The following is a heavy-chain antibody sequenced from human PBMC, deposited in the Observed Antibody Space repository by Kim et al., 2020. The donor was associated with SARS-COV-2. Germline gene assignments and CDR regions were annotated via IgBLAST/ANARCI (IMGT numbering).Heavy chain of an antibody. D-gene: IGHD3-10*01. CDR2: IIPIFGTA. V-gene: IGHV1-69*13. Sequence: SVKVSCKASGGTFSSYAISWVRQAPGQGLEWMGGIIPIFGTANYAQKFQGRVTITADESTSTAYMELSSLRSEDTAVYYCARDKPAMVRGVRGYGMDVWGQGTTVTVSS. J-gene: IGHJ6*02. CDR3: ARDKPAMVRGVRGYGMDV. CDR1: GGTFSSYA.